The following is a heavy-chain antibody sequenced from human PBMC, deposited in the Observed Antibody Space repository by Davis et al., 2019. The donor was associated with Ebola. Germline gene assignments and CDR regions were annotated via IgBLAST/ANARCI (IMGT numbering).Heavy chain of an antibody. CDR2: INHSGRT. CDR1: GVSFSGYY. D-gene: IGHD6-25*01. J-gene: IGHJ6*02. CDR3: ARGGGYGGYGMDV. Sequence: MPSETLSLTCAVYGVSFSGYYWNWIRQPPGKRLEWIGEINHSGRTNYNPSLKSPVTMSVDTSKNQFSLRVRSVTAADTAVYYCARGGGYGGYGMDVWGQGTTVTVSS. V-gene: IGHV4-34*01.